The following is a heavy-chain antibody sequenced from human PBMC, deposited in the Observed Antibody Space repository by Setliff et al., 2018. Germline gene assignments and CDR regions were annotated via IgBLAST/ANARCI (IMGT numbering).Heavy chain of an antibody. J-gene: IGHJ6*03. CDR2: TIPIFGST. CDR1: GGTFSSYG. D-gene: IGHD5-18*01. V-gene: IGHV1-69*05. CDR3: AREGVDTRSSADYRYYMDV. Sequence: ASVKVSCKASGGTFSSYGISWVRQAPGQGLEWMGGTIPIFGSTNYAQKFQDRVTIITDESTSTAYMELRSLRTEDTAVYYCAREGVDTRSSADYRYYMDVWGKGTTVTVSS.